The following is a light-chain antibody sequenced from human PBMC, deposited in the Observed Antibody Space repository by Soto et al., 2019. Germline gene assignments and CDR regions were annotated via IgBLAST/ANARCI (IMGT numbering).Light chain of an antibody. Sequence: AIRMTQSPSSFSASTGDRVTITCRASQGISSYLAWYQQKPGKAPKLLIYAASTLQSGVPSRFSGSGSGTDFTLTISCLQSEDFATSYCQQYYSYPPTFGQGTKVEI. V-gene: IGKV1-8*01. CDR3: QQYYSYPPT. CDR1: QGISSY. J-gene: IGKJ1*01. CDR2: AAS.